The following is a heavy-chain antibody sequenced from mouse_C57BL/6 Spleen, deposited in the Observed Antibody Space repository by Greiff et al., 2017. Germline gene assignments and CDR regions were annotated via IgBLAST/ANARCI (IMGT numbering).Heavy chain of an antibody. J-gene: IGHJ3*01. CDR2: ISSGSSTI. V-gene: IGHV5-17*01. CDR3: AREDYGSSYPFAY. D-gene: IGHD1-1*01. Sequence: EVQVVESGGGLVKPGGSLKLSCAASGFTFSDYGMHWVRQAPEKGLEWVAYISSGSSTIYYADTVKGRFTISRDNAKNTLFLQMTSLRSEDTAMYYCAREDYGSSYPFAYWGQGTLVTVSA. CDR1: GFTFSDYG.